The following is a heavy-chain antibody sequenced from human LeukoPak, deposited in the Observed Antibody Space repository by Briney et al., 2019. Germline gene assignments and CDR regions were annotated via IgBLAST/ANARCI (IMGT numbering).Heavy chain of an antibody. D-gene: IGHD6-19*01. CDR1: GFSFSNLA. V-gene: IGHV3-23*01. Sequence: GGSLRLSCVASGFSFSNLAMGWVRQAPGNGLEWVSVISDSGGITYYADSVKGRFTISRDNSRNTLYLQMNNLRVDDTAVYYCAKDARRYSGWYFFDHWGQGTLVTVSS. CDR2: ISDSGGIT. J-gene: IGHJ4*02. CDR3: AKDARRYSGWYFFDH.